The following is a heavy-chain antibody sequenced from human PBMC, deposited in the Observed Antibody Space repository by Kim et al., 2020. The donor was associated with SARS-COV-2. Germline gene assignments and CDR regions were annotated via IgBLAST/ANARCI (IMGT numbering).Heavy chain of an antibody. CDR3: VRDCMGGAFDI. V-gene: IGHV3-48*02. CDR1: GFSFSAYD. Sequence: GGSLRLSCATSGFSFSAYDMNWVRQAPGKGLEWLSFITKNSKTIFYADSVKGRFTISRDNAKNSLYLQMNSLRDEETAVYYCVRDCMGGAFDIWGQGTMVTVSS. D-gene: IGHD2-8*01. CDR2: ITKNSKTI. J-gene: IGHJ3*02.